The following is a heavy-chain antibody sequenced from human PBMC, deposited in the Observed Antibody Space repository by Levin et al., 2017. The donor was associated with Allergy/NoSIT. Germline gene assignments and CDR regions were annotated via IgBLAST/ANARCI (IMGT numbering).Heavy chain of an antibody. CDR3: AREVEGEVAATPDAFDI. V-gene: IGHV3-30-3*01. Sequence: SCAASGFTFSSYAMHWVRQAPGKGLEWVAVISYDGSNKYYADSVKGRFTISRDNSKNTLYLQMNSLRAEDTAVYYCAREVEGEVAATPDAFDIWGQGTMVTVSS. CDR1: GFTFSSYA. CDR2: ISYDGSNK. D-gene: IGHD6-19*01. J-gene: IGHJ3*02.